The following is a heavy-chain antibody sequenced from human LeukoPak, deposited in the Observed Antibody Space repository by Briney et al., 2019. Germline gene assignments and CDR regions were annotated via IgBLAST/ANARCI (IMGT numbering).Heavy chain of an antibody. CDR3: ANQHSSSSPPLDY. V-gene: IGHV3-23*01. Sequence: GGSLRLSCAASGFTFSNYAMTWVRQAPGKGLEWVSTIGGGPVYYADSVKGRFTISRDNSKNTLYLQMNSLRAEDTAVYYCANQHSSSSPPLDYWGQGTLVTVSS. D-gene: IGHD6-13*01. CDR1: GFTFSNYA. J-gene: IGHJ4*02. CDR2: IGGGPV.